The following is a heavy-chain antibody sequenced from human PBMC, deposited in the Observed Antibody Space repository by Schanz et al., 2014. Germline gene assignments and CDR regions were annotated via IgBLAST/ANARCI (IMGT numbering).Heavy chain of an antibody. Sequence: QVQLVQSGAELRKPGTSVKVSCKTSGYTFSNDDINWVRQAIGQGPEWMGWMQPDSGKTHYAEKFQGRVAMTRDVSISTAYMELSSLASEDTAVYYCARGSPENMIRGELDYWGQGTLXTVSS. CDR3: ARGSPENMIRGELDY. V-gene: IGHV1-8*01. J-gene: IGHJ4*02. D-gene: IGHD3-10*01. CDR2: MQPDSGKT. CDR1: GYTFSNDD.